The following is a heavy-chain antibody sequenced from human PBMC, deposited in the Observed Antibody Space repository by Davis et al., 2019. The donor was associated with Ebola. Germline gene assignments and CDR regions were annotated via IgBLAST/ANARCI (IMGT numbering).Heavy chain of an antibody. Sequence: AASVKVSCKASGYTFTSYGISWVRQAPGQGLEWMGWISVYNGNTNYAQKLQGRVTMTTDTSTSTAYMELRSLRSDDTAVYYCARDPGIYCSSTSCHFDYWGQGTLVTVSS. CDR2: ISVYNGNT. J-gene: IGHJ4*02. CDR1: GYTFTSYG. D-gene: IGHD2-2*01. V-gene: IGHV1-18*01. CDR3: ARDPGIYCSSTSCHFDY.